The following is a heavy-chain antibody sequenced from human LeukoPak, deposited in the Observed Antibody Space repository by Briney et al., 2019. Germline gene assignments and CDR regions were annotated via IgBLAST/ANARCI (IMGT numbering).Heavy chain of an antibody. D-gene: IGHD3-3*01. CDR3: ARPQSYDFWSGHPDAFDI. V-gene: IGHV4-59*01. Sequence: PSETLSLTCTVSGGSISSYYWSWIRQPPGKGLEWIGYIYYSGSTNYNPSLKSRVTISVDTSKNQFSLKLSSVTAADTAVYYCARPQSYDFWSGHPDAFDIWGQGTMVTVSS. CDR1: GGSISSYY. CDR2: IYYSGST. J-gene: IGHJ3*02.